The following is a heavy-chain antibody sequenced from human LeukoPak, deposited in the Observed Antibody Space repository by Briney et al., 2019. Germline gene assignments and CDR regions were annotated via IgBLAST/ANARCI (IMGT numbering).Heavy chain of an antibody. Sequence: GGSLRLSCAASGFTFSSYGMHWVRQAPGKGLEWVAVIWYDGSNKYYADSVKGRFTISRDNSKNTLYLQINSLRAEDTAVYYCAREANGDSAFDYWGQGTLVTVSS. CDR1: GFTFSSYG. V-gene: IGHV3-33*01. J-gene: IGHJ4*02. CDR2: IWYDGSNK. CDR3: AREANGDSAFDY. D-gene: IGHD4-17*01.